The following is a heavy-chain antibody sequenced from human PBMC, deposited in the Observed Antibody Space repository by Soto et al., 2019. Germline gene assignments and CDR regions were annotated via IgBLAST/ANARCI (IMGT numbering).Heavy chain of an antibody. Sequence: ASVKVSCKASGYTSADFGISWVRQAPGQGLEWMGWVSGNNGASNPAPKVQGRITMTLDTSTGVSYMALRSLRSDDTAIYYCVRDQKYFRVNGNWFDSWGQGTLVPVYS. CDR1: GYTSADFG. CDR2: VSGNNGAS. J-gene: IGHJ5*01. D-gene: IGHD2-2*01. V-gene: IGHV1-18*04. CDR3: VRDQKYFRVNGNWFDS.